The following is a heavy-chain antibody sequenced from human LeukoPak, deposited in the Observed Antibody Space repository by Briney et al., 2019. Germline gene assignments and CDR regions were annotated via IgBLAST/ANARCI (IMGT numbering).Heavy chain of an antibody. CDR2: INKKGGT. V-gene: IGHV4-30-4*01. D-gene: IGHD4-17*01. Sequence: SETLSLTCTVSSDSISSGDYYWSWIRQPAGKGLEFIGYINKKGGTFYNPPLKSRVSISMDTSKNQFSLKLTSVTAADTAVYFCAREHKSYGDYPYYFDSWSQGTLVTVSS. J-gene: IGHJ4*02. CDR1: SDSISSGDYY. CDR3: AREHKSYGDYPYYFDS.